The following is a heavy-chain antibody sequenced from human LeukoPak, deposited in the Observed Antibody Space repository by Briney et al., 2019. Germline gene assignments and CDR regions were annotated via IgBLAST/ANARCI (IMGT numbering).Heavy chain of an antibody. V-gene: IGHV3-48*01. J-gene: IGHJ6*02. CDR1: GFTFSSYS. Sequence: SGGSLRLSCAASGFTFSSYSMNWVRQAPGKGLEWVSYISSSSTIYYADSVKGRFTISRDNAKNSLYLQMNSLRAEDTAVYYCARSLTYYDFWSGYYIGGGYYYGMDVWGQGTTVTVSS. CDR3: ARSLTYYDFWSGYYIGGGYYYGMDV. D-gene: IGHD3-3*01. CDR2: ISSSSTI.